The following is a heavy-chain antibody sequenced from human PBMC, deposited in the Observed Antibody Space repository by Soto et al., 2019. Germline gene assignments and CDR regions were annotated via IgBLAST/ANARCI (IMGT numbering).Heavy chain of an antibody. CDR3: ARVVGDYYDSSGYYPHFDY. D-gene: IGHD3-22*01. Sequence: KSSETLSLTCTVSGGSISSYYWSWIRQPPGKGLEWIGYIYYSGSTNYNPSLKSRVTISVDTSKNQFSLKLSSVTAADTAVYYCARVVGDYYDSSGYYPHFDYWGQGTLVTVSS. V-gene: IGHV4-59*01. CDR1: GGSISSYY. CDR2: IYYSGST. J-gene: IGHJ4*02.